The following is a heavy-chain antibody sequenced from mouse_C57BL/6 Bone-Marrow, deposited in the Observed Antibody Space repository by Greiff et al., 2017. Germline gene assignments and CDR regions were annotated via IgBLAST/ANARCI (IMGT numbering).Heavy chain of an antibody. CDR2: IYPGGGYT. V-gene: IGHV1-63*01. CDR1: GYTFTNYW. Sequence: VQLQQSGAELVRPGTSVKMSCKASGYTFTNYWIGWAKRRPGHGLEWIGDIYPGGGYTNYNEKLKGTALLTADKSSSTAYLLFSSLTSEDSAIYYCSGFGDYDGFAFWGQGTLVTVSA. J-gene: IGHJ3*01. CDR3: SGFGDYDGFAF. D-gene: IGHD2-4*01.